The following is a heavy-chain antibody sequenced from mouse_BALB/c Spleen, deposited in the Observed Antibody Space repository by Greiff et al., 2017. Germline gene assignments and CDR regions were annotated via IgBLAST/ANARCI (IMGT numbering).Heavy chain of an antibody. D-gene: IGHD1-1*01. CDR1: GFSLTSYG. V-gene: IGHV2-9*02. CDR3: ARDYYGSSYAMDY. J-gene: IGHJ4*01. CDR2: ICAGGST. Sequence: VKLVESGPGLVAPSQSLSITCTVSGFSLTSYGVHWVRQPPGKGLEWLGVICAGGSTNYNSALMSRLSISKDNSKSQVFLKMNSLQTDDTAMYYCARDYYGSSYAMDYWGQGTSVTVSS.